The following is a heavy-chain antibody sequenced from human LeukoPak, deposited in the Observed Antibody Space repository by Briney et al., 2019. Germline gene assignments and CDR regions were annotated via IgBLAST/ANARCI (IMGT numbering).Heavy chain of an antibody. J-gene: IGHJ4*02. CDR2: ISNDGNRK. Sequence: GGSLRLSCAASGFSFSSDGMHWVRQAPGKGLEWVAFISNDGNRKYYADSVKGRFTISRDKSENTLYVQMNSLRAEDTAVYYCAKDQSTTWSLDYWGQGTLVTVSS. V-gene: IGHV3-30*18. CDR3: AKDQSTTWSLDY. D-gene: IGHD6-13*01. CDR1: GFSFSSDG.